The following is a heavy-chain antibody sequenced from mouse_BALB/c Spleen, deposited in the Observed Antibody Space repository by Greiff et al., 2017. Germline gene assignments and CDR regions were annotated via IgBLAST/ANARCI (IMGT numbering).Heavy chain of an antibody. CDR3: AREYYGSLDY. CDR1: GYAFSSYW. CDR2: IYPGDGDT. Sequence: VKLQESGAELVRPGSSVKISCKASGYAFSSYWMNWVKQRPGQGLEWIGQIYPGDGDTNYNGKFKGKATLTADKSSSTAYMQLSSLTSEDSAVYFCAREYYGSLDYWGQGTTLTVSS. D-gene: IGHD1-1*01. J-gene: IGHJ2*01. V-gene: IGHV1-80*01.